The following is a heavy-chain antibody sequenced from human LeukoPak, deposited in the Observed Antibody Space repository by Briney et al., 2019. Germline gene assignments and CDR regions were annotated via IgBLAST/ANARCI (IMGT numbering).Heavy chain of an antibody. CDR2: IYSGGST. V-gene: IGHV3-53*01. J-gene: IGHJ6*03. CDR1: GFTFSSNY. D-gene: IGHD3-10*01. CDR3: ASGSGSYRTPYYYMDV. Sequence: GGSLRLSCAASGFTFSSNYMSWVRQAPGKELEWVSVIYSGGSTYYADSVKGRFTISRDNSKNTLYLQMNSLRAEDTAVYYCASGSGSYRTPYYYMDVWGTGTTVTVSS.